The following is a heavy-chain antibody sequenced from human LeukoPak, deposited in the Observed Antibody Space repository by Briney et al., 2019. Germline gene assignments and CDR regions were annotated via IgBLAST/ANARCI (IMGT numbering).Heavy chain of an antibody. Sequence: ASVKVSCKASGYTFTGYYMHWVRQAPGQGLEWMGWINPNSGGTHYAQKFQGRVTVTRDTSISTTYMDLSRLNSDDTAIYYCARKGEIYGDYDYWGQGTLVTVSS. CDR1: GYTFTGYY. J-gene: IGHJ4*02. V-gene: IGHV1-2*02. CDR3: ARKGEIYGDYDY. D-gene: IGHD4-17*01. CDR2: INPNSGGT.